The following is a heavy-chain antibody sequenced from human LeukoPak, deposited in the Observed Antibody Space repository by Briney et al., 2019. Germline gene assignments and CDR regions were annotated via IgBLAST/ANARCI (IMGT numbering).Heavy chain of an antibody. CDR2: ISSSSSYI. D-gene: IGHD1-26*01. J-gene: IGHJ4*02. CDR1: GFTFSSYS. CDR3: ARYSGSYGLDY. V-gene: IGHV3-21*01. Sequence: GGSLRLSCAASGFTFSSYSMNWVRQAPGKGLEWFSSISSSSSYIYYADSVKGRFTISRDNSKNTLTLQMDTLRAEDTAVYYCARYSGSYGLDYWGQGTLVTVSS.